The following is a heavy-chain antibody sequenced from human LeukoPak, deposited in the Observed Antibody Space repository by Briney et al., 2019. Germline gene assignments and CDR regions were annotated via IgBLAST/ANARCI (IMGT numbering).Heavy chain of an antibody. V-gene: IGHV3-21*04. Sequence: GGSLRLSCAASGFTFSSYSMNWVRQAPGKGLERGSSISSSSSYIYYADSVKGRFTISRDNAKNSLYLQMNSLRAEDTALYYCAKDSWETIAAAGNGMDVWGQGTTVTVSS. CDR3: AKDSWETIAAAGNGMDV. J-gene: IGHJ6*02. CDR1: GFTFSSYS. D-gene: IGHD6-13*01. CDR2: ISSSSSYI.